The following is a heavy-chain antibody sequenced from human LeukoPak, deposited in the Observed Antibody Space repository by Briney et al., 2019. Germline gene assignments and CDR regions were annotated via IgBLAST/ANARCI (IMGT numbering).Heavy chain of an antibody. CDR3: VRQSRWAYSFDY. CDR2: ICTSGST. V-gene: IGHV4-4*07. CDR1: GGSISSYY. D-gene: IGHD2-21*01. J-gene: IGHJ4*02. Sequence: SETLSLTCTVSGGSISSYYWSWIRQPAGKGLEWIGRICTSGSTNYNPSLKSRVTMSVDTSKNQFSLKLSSVTAEDTAVYYCVRQSRWAYSFDYWGQGALVTVSS.